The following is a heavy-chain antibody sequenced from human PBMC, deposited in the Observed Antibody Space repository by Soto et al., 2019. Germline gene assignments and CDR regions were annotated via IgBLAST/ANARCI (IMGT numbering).Heavy chain of an antibody. D-gene: IGHD1-1*01. CDR1: GYTFTTYW. V-gene: IGHV5-51*03. J-gene: IGHJ3*02. CDR3: ARRGPETWSDRAFDI. CDR2: IYPGDSDT. Sequence: EVQLVQSGAEVKKPGESLKISCKGSGYTFTTYWIGWVRQMPGKGLEWVGIIYPGDSDTSYSPSFQGQVTISVDKSVTTAYLQWSSLKASDTAMYYCARRGPETWSDRAFDIWGQGTMVTVSS.